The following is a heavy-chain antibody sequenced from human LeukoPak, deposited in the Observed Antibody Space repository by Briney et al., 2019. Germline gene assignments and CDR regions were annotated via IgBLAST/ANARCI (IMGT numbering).Heavy chain of an antibody. Sequence: GGSLRLSCAASGFTVSSNYMSWVRQAPGKGLEWVSAIYSGGSTYYADSVKGRFTISRDNSKNTLYLQMNSLRAEDTAVYYCARGAPGVVAPRYWGQGTLVTVSS. CDR1: GFTVSSNY. V-gene: IGHV3-53*01. CDR3: ARGAPGVVAPRY. D-gene: IGHD2-21*01. J-gene: IGHJ4*02. CDR2: IYSGGST.